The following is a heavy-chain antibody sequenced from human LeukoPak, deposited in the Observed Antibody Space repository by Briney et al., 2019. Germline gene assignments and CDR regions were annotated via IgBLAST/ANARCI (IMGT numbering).Heavy chain of an antibody. V-gene: IGHV4-59*01. CDR2: INYSGST. CDR1: GGSISSDH. CDR3: ARGSKNYDFSSGYYPPPYYYMDV. J-gene: IGHJ6*03. Sequence: SETLSLTCTVSGGSISSDHWNWIRQPPGKGLECIGYINYSGSTNYNPSLRSRVTISVDTSKNHFSLRLSSVTAADTAVYYCARGSKNYDFSSGYYPPPYYYMDVWGKGTSVTVSS. D-gene: IGHD3-3*01.